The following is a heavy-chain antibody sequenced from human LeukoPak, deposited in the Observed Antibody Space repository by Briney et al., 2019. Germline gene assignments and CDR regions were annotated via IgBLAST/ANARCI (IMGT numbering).Heavy chain of an antibody. CDR2: IYYSGST. Sequence: SETLSLTCTVSGGSISSSTYYWGWIRQPPGKGLEWIGSIYYSGSTYYNPSLKSRVTISADTSKNQFSLKLSSVTAADTAVYYCATKHVVVGSDAFDIWGQGTMVTVSS. V-gene: IGHV4-39*07. CDR1: GGSISSSTYY. J-gene: IGHJ3*02. CDR3: ATKHVVVGSDAFDI. D-gene: IGHD2-15*01.